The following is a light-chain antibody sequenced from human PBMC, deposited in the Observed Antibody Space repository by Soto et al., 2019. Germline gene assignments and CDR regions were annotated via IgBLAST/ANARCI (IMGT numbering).Light chain of an antibody. Sequence: QPVLTQPPSVSEAPRHRVTISCSGSSSNHGNNAGNWYQQLPGMAPTLLTYSDDLLPSGVSDRFSGSKSGTSASLAISGLQSEYEADYYCAGWDDGLNGPVFGGGTKLTVL. CDR3: AGWDDGLNGPV. J-gene: IGLJ2*01. CDR1: SSNHGNNA. CDR2: SDD. V-gene: IGLV1-36*01.